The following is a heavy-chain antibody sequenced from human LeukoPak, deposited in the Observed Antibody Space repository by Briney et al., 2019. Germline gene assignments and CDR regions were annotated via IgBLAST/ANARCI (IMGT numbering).Heavy chain of an antibody. CDR3: ARIVGAYSGYEFIFDY. CDR2: LKQDGSEK. V-gene: IGHV3-7*01. D-gene: IGHD5-12*01. Sequence: PGGSLRLSCAASGLTFSSYWMSWVRQAPGKGLEWVANLKQDGSEKYYVDSVKGRFTISRDNAKNSLDLQMNSLRAEDTAVYYCARIVGAYSGYEFIFDYWGQGTLVTVSS. J-gene: IGHJ4*02. CDR1: GLTFSSYW.